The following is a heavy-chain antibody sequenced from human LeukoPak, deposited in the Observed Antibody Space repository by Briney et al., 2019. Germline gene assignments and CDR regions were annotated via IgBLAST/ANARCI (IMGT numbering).Heavy chain of an antibody. D-gene: IGHD6-19*01. Sequence: SETLSLTCTVSGGSISSYYWSWIRQPPGKGLEWIGYIYYSGSTNYNPSLKSRVTISVDTSKNQFSLKLSSVTAADTAVHYCARAPEQWLVDYWGQGTLVTVSS. CDR1: GGSISSYY. CDR2: IYYSGST. V-gene: IGHV4-59*01. J-gene: IGHJ4*02. CDR3: ARAPEQWLVDY.